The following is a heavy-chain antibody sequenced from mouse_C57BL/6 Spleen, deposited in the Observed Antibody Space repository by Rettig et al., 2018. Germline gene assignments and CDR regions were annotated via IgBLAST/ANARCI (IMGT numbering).Heavy chain of an antibody. CDR3: ARSWDYFDY. V-gene: IGHV1-59*01. J-gene: IGHJ2*01. Sequence: FTSYWMHWVKQRPGQGLEWIGVIDPSDSYTNYNQKFKGKATLTVDTSSSTAYMQLSSLTSEDSAVYYCARSWDYFDYWGQGTTLTVSS. D-gene: IGHD4-1*01. CDR2: IDPSDSYT. CDR1: FTSYW.